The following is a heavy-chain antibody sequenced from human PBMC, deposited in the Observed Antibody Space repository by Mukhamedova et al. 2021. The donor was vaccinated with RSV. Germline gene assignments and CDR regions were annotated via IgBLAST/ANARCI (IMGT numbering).Heavy chain of an antibody. D-gene: IGHD6-13*01. J-gene: IGHJ4*02. CDR2: INPSGGST. V-gene: IGHV1-46*01. CDR3: ARSIEAALRFDY. Sequence: WVGIINPSGGSTSYAQKFQGRVTMTRDTSTSTVYMELSSLRSEDTAVYYCARSIEAALRFDYWGQGTLVTVSS.